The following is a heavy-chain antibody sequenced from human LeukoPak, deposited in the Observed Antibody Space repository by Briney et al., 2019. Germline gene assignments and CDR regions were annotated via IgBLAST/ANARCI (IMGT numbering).Heavy chain of an antibody. Sequence: ASVKVSCKAPGGTFSSYAISWVRQAPGQGLEWMGGIIPIFGTANYAQKFQGRVTITADESTSTAYMELSSLRSEDTAVYYCARDFEYHDSSGSFKGFDPWGQGTLVTVSS. CDR3: ARDFEYHDSSGSFKGFDP. CDR1: GGTFSSYA. J-gene: IGHJ5*02. D-gene: IGHD3-22*01. CDR2: IIPIFGTA. V-gene: IGHV1-69*13.